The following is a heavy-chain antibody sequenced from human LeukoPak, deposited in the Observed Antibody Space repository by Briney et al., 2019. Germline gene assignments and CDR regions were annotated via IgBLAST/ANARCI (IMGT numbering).Heavy chain of an antibody. CDR2: IRSKANSYAT. Sequence: GGSLKLSCAASGFTFSGSAMHWVRQASGKGLEWVGRIRSKANSYATAYAASVKGRFTISRDNSKITLYLQMNSLRAEDTAVYYCARVHVDTAMLPDYWGQGTLVTVSS. D-gene: IGHD5-18*01. J-gene: IGHJ4*02. CDR1: GFTFSGSA. V-gene: IGHV3-73*01. CDR3: ARVHVDTAMLPDY.